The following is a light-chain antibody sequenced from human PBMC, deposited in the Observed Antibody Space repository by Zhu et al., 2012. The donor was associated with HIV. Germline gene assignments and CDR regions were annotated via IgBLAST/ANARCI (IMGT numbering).Light chain of an antibody. V-gene: IGKV3-20*01. Sequence: EIVLTQSPGTLSLSPGERATLSCRASQSISSTYLAWYQQKPGQAPRLLIYGPSSRATGIPDRFSGSGSGTDFTLTISRLDPEDFAVYYCQQYDSSPHTFGHGTKLEIK. CDR2: GPS. CDR1: QSISSTY. CDR3: QQYDSSPHT. J-gene: IGKJ2*01.